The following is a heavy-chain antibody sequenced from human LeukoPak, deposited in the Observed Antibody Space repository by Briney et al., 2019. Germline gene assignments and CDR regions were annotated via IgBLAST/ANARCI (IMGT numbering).Heavy chain of an antibody. CDR1: GGSISSYY. Sequence: SETLSLTCTVSGGSISSYYWSWIRQPPGKGLEWIGYIYYSGSTNYNPSLKSRVTISVDTSKNQFSLKLSSVTAADTAVYYCARADSKLFGGFDYWGRGTLVTVSS. V-gene: IGHV4-59*01. D-gene: IGHD3-10*02. J-gene: IGHJ4*02. CDR2: IYYSGST. CDR3: ARADSKLFGGFDY.